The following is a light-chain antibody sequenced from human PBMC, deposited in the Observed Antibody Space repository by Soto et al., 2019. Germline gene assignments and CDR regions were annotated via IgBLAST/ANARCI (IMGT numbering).Light chain of an antibody. CDR3: QQRSNWPPSIT. V-gene: IGKV3-11*01. Sequence: EIVLTQSPATLSLSPGERATLSCRASQSVSTYLAWYQQKPGQAPRLLIYDASNRATAIPARFSGSGSGTDFTIIISSLEPEDFAAYYCQQRSNWPPSITFGQGTQLEIK. J-gene: IGKJ5*01. CDR2: DAS. CDR1: QSVSTY.